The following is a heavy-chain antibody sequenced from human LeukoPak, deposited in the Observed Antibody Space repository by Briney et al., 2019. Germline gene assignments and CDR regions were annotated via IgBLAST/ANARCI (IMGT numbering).Heavy chain of an antibody. J-gene: IGHJ5*02. D-gene: IGHD3-22*01. Sequence: GGSLRLSCAASGFTVSSNYMSWVRQVPGKGLEWVSVIYSGGSTYYADSVKGRFTISRDNSKNTLYLQMNSLRAEDTAVYYCARGYYYDSSGYYHWGQGTLVTVSS. CDR1: GFTVSSNY. CDR2: IYSGGST. CDR3: ARGYYYDSSGYYH. V-gene: IGHV3-53*01.